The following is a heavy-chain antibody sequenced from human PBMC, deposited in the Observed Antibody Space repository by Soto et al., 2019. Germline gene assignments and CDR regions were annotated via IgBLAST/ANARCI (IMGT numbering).Heavy chain of an antibody. V-gene: IGHV1-24*01. J-gene: IGHJ6*02. CDR3: TTGRGYSYGYYGMDV. CDR2: FDPEDGET. Sequence: GASVKVSCKVSGYTLTELSMHWVRQAPGKRLERMGGFDPEDGETIYAQKFQGRVTMTEDKSTDTAYMELSSLRSEDTAVYYCTTGRGYSYGYYGMDVWGQGTTVTVSS. D-gene: IGHD5-18*01. CDR1: GYTLTELS.